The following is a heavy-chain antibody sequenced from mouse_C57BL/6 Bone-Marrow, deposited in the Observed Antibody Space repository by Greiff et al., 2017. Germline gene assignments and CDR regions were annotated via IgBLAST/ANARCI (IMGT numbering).Heavy chain of an antibody. CDR3: TREGFTTVVATNFDY. Sequence: EVQRVESGEGLVKPGGSLKLSCAASGFTFSSYAMSWVRQTPEKRLEWVAYISSGGDYIYYADTVKGRFTISRDNARNTLYLQMSSLKSEDTAMYYCTREGFTTVVATNFDYWGQGTTLTVSS. J-gene: IGHJ2*01. D-gene: IGHD1-1*01. CDR1: GFTFSSYA. V-gene: IGHV5-9-1*02. CDR2: ISSGGDYI.